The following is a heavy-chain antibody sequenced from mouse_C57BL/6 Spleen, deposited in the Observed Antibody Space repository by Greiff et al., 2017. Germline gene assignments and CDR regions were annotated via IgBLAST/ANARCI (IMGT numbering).Heavy chain of an antibody. D-gene: IGHD2-10*02. J-gene: IGHJ2*01. CDR2: LNPNYGTT. V-gene: IGHV1-39*01. CDR3: ARGGYGNYNY. Sequence: EVKLVESGPELVKPGASVKISCKASGYSFTDYNMNWVKQSNGKSLEWIGVLNPNYGTTSYNQKFKGKATLTVDQSSSTAYMQLNSLTSEDSAVYYCARGGYGNYNYWGQGTTLTVSS. CDR1: GYSFTDYN.